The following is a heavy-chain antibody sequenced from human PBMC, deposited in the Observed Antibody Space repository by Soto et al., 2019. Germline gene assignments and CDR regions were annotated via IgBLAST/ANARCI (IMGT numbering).Heavy chain of an antibody. CDR1: GFTFSSYG. CDR2: IWYDGSNK. Sequence: QVQLVESGGGVVQPGRSLRLSCAASGFTFSSYGMHWVRQAPGKGLEWVAVIWYDGSNKYYADSVKGRFTISRDNSKNTLYLQVNSLRAEDTAVYYCARDHSSGWYHWDFDLWGRGTLVTVSS. J-gene: IGHJ2*01. V-gene: IGHV3-33*01. CDR3: ARDHSSGWYHWDFDL. D-gene: IGHD6-19*01.